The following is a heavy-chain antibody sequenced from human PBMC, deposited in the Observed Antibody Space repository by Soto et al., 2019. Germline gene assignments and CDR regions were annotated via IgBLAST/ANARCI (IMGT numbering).Heavy chain of an antibody. Sequence: EVQLLESGGGLVQPGGSLRLSCAVSGFTFNTYVISWVRQAPGRGLEWVSSITVSGGSTHYADSVKGRFTISRDNSKNTLFLQMNSLRAEDTALYYCASRALEHCGGPSCYGPFDYWGQGTLVTVSS. CDR1: GFTFNTYV. CDR2: ITVSGGST. J-gene: IGHJ4*02. CDR3: ASRALEHCGGPSCYGPFDY. D-gene: IGHD2-2*01. V-gene: IGHV3-23*01.